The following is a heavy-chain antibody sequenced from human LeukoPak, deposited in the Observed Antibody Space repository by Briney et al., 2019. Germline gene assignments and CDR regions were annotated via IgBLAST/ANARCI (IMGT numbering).Heavy chain of an antibody. CDR1: GFTLSDYN. CDR2: LSSSSSYT. V-gene: IGHV3-11*06. Sequence: GGSLRLSCAPSGFTLSDYNMSLIRQAPVKGLEWVSYLSSSSSYTNYADSVKGRFTISRDNGKNSLYLQMNSLRAEDTAVYYCARAGYCSGGSCYGSDYWGQGTLVSVSS. CDR3: ARAGYCSGGSCYGSDY. J-gene: IGHJ4*02. D-gene: IGHD2-15*01.